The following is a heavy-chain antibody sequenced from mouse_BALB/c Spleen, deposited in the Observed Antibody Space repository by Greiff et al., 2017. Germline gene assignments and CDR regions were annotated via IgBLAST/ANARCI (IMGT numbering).Heavy chain of an antibody. CDR3: ARGPYYFDY. Sequence: DLVKPGASVKLSCKASGYTFTRYWINWIKQRPGQGLEWIGRIAPGSGSTYYNEMFKGKATLTVDTSSSTAYIQLSSLSSEDSAVYLCARGPYYFDYWGQGTTLTVSS. CDR1: GYTFTRYW. V-gene: IGHV1S41*01. CDR2: IAPGSGST. J-gene: IGHJ2*01.